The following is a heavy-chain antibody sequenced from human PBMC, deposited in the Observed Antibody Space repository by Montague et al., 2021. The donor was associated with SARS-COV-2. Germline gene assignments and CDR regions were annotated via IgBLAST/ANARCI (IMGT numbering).Heavy chain of an antibody. V-gene: IGHV3-21*06. CDR2: ISSNSDFV. D-gene: IGHD3-3*02. Sequence: SLRLSCAASGFSFSNHNMNWVRQAPGKGLEWVSFISSNSDFVHYADSVKGRFTISRDNAKNTLYLQMNSLSAEDSALYYCAREGGVSIFGVIIRSTNYYYGLDVWGRGTTVTVSS. CDR1: GFSFSNHN. CDR3: AREGGVSIFGVIIRSTNYYYGLDV. J-gene: IGHJ6*02.